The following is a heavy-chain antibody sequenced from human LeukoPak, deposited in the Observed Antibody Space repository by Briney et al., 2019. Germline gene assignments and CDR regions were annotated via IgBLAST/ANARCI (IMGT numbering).Heavy chain of an antibody. Sequence: GGSLRLSCAASGFTFSSYAMHWVRQAPGKGLEWVAVISYDGSNKYYADSVKGRFTISRDNSKNTPYLQMNSLRAEDTAVYYCARERRSYGVVVAATGLDPWGQGTLVTVSS. CDR1: GFTFSSYA. CDR3: ARERRSYGVVVAATGLDP. J-gene: IGHJ5*02. D-gene: IGHD2-15*01. CDR2: ISYDGSNK. V-gene: IGHV3-30*04.